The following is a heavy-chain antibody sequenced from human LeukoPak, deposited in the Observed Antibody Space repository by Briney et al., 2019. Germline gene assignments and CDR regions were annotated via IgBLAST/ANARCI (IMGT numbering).Heavy chain of an antibody. CDR3: ARDQYSYAHAAH. V-gene: IGHV3-66*01. D-gene: IGHD5-18*01. CDR1: GFTFSSYW. Sequence: GGSLRLSCVASGFTFSSYWMSWVRQAPGKGLEWVSVIYSGGTTYYADSVKGRFTISRDNSKNTLHLQMNSLRAEDTAVYYCARDQYSYAHAAHWGQGTLVTVSS. J-gene: IGHJ4*02. CDR2: IYSGGTT.